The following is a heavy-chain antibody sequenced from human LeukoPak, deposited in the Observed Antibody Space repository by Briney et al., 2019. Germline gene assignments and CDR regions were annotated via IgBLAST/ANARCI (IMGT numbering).Heavy chain of an antibody. V-gene: IGHV3-7*01. D-gene: IGHD6-13*01. CDR3: ARVDGSSSCPDY. J-gene: IGHJ4*02. CDR2: IKQDGSET. CDR1: GFTFSSYW. Sequence: PGGALRLSCAASGFTFSSYWMSWVRQAPGKGLEWVANIKQDGSETYYVDSVKGRFTISRDNAKNSLYLQMSGLRAEDTAVYYCARVDGSSSCPDYWGQGTLVTASS.